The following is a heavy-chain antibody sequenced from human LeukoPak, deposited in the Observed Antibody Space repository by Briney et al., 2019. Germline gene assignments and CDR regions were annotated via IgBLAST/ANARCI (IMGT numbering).Heavy chain of an antibody. Sequence: PSQTLSLTCTVSGGSISSGDYYWSWIRQPPGKGPEWIGYIYYSGSTYYNPSLKSRVTISVDTSKNQFSLKLSSVTAADTAVYYCASVARLSGRDYWGQGTLVTVSS. CDR1: GGSISSGDYY. D-gene: IGHD3-16*02. V-gene: IGHV4-30-4*01. J-gene: IGHJ4*02. CDR3: ASVARLSGRDY. CDR2: IYYSGST.